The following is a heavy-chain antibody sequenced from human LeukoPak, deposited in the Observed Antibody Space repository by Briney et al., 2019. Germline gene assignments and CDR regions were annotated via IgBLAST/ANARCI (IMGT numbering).Heavy chain of an antibody. V-gene: IGHV4-38-2*02. CDR1: GYSIRSGYY. Sequence: SETLSLTCTVSGYSIRSGYYWGWIRQPPGKGLEWIGEINHSGSTNYNPSLKSRVTISVDTSKNQFSLKLSSVTAADTAVYYCARQWERRVRIDYWGQGTLVTVSS. J-gene: IGHJ4*02. D-gene: IGHD1-26*01. CDR3: ARQWERRVRIDY. CDR2: INHSGST.